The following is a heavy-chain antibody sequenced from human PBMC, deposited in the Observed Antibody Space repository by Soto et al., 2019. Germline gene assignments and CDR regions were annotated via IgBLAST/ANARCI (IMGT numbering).Heavy chain of an antibody. D-gene: IGHD6-13*01. V-gene: IGHV3-33*01. Sequence: QVQLVESGGGVVQPGRSLRLSCAASGFTFSSYGMHWVRQAPGKGLEWVAVIWYDGSYKYYADSVKGRFTISRDSSKNTLYLQMNSLRAEDTAVYYCARGGHSSSWYQAYWGRGSLVTVSS. CDR3: ARGGHSSSWYQAY. J-gene: IGHJ4*02. CDR2: IWYDGSYK. CDR1: GFTFSSYG.